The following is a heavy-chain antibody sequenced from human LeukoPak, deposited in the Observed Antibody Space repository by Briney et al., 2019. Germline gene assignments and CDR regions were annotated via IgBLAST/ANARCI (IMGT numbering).Heavy chain of an antibody. D-gene: IGHD2-2*01. Sequence: GASVTVSCKASGYTFTSYGISWVRQAPGQGLEWMGWISAYNGDTKYPQKLHGRVTMTTDTSTSTAYMELRRLRSDDTAVYYCARAPPLVVVPAANRMDVWGQGTTVTVSS. CDR2: ISAYNGDT. CDR3: ARAPPLVVVPAANRMDV. CDR1: GYTFTSYG. J-gene: IGHJ6*02. V-gene: IGHV1-18*01.